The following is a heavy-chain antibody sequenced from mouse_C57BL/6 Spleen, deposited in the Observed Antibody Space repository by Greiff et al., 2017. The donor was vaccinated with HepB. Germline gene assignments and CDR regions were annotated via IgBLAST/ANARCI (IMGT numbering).Heavy chain of an antibody. V-gene: IGHV1-53*01. CDR3: AREGGSYGNYVFAY. D-gene: IGHD2-1*01. CDR1: GYTFTSYW. J-gene: IGHJ3*01. Sequence: QVQLKQPGTELVKPGASVKLSCKASGYTFTSYWMHWVKQRPGQGLEWIGNINPSNGGTNYNEKFKSKATLTVDKSSSTAYMQLSSLTSEDSAVYYCAREGGSYGNYVFAYWGQGTLVTVSA. CDR2: INPSNGGT.